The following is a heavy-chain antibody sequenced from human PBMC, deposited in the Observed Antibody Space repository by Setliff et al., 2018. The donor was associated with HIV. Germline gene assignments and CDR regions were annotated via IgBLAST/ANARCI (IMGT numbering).Heavy chain of an antibody. CDR3: ARRMYDDQAFDY. V-gene: IGHV4-38-2*01. D-gene: IGHD3-3*01. CDR2: IYHSGST. Sequence: KPSETLSLTCAVSGYSISRDHYWAWIRQPPGKGLEYIGNIYHSGSTFYNPSLKSRVTVSVDTSKNQFYLTLSSVTAADPAVYYCARRMYDDQAFDYWGQGSLVTVSS. J-gene: IGHJ4*02. CDR1: GYSISRDHY.